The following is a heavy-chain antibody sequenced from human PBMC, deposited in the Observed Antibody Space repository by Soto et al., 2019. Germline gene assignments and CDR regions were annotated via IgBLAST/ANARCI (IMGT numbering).Heavy chain of an antibody. D-gene: IGHD2-8*01. Sequence: GSLRLSCAASGFAFSTYAMSWVRQAPGKGLEWVSGIGGSGGITYYADSVKGRFTISRDNSKNTLYLQMNSLRAEDKAVYYCAKGQGLLLLYAIDSWGQGTLVTSPQ. V-gene: IGHV3-23*01. CDR3: AKGQGLLLLYAIDS. CDR2: IGGSGGIT. CDR1: GFAFSTYA. J-gene: IGHJ4*02.